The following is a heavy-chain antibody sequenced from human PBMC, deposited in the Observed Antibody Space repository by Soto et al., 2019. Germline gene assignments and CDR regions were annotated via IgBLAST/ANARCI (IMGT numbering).Heavy chain of an antibody. CDR3: ARFVRGITFGGLIANDAFDI. V-gene: IGHV3-7*01. D-gene: IGHD3-16*02. CDR2: IKQDGSEK. J-gene: IGHJ3*02. CDR1: GFTFSSYW. Sequence: EVQLVESEGGWVQPGGSLRLSCAASGFTFSSYWMSWVRQAPGKGLEWVANIKQDGSEKYYVDSVKGRFTISRDNAKNSLYLQMNSLRAEDTAVYYCARFVRGITFGGLIANDAFDIWGQGTMVTVSS.